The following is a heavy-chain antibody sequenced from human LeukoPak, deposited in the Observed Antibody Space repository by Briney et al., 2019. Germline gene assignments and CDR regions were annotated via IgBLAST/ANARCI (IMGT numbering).Heavy chain of an antibody. CDR1: GYTFTGYY. CDR3: ASYSSSWYGVYYYYMDV. CDR2: INPNSGGT. V-gene: IGHV1-2*02. Sequence: GASVKVSCKASGYTFTGYYMHWVRQAPGQGLEWMGWINPNSGGTNYAQKFQGRVTMTGDTSISTAYMELSRLRSDDTAVYYCASYSSSWYGVYYYYMDVWGKGTTVTVSS. J-gene: IGHJ6*03. D-gene: IGHD6-13*01.